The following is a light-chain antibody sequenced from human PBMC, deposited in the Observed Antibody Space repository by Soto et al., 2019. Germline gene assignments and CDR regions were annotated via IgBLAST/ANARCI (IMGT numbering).Light chain of an antibody. CDR1: QSVLYSSNNKNY. J-gene: IGKJ2*01. Sequence: DIVMTQSPDSLAVSLGERATINCKSSQSVLYSSNNKNYLSWYQQKPGQPPKLLIYWASTRESGVPDRFSGSGSGTDFTLTISSLQAEDVAVYYCQQYYSTPRGTFGQGTKLEIK. CDR3: QQYYSTPRGT. CDR2: WAS. V-gene: IGKV4-1*01.